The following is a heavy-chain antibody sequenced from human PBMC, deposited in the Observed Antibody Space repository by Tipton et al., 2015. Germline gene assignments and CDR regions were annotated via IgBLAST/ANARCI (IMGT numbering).Heavy chain of an antibody. CDR2: IHSGGYII. V-gene: IGHV3-48*02. CDR3: ARSRDYYDTSVSLAY. Sequence: SLRLSCAASGVPLTTYRMNWVRQAPGKGLEWISYIHSGGYIIYSADSVQGRFIVSRDNARNSLYLQMNSLRDEDTAIYYCARSRDYYDTSVSLAYWGQGTLVTVSS. D-gene: IGHD3-22*01. CDR1: GVPLTTYR. J-gene: IGHJ4*02.